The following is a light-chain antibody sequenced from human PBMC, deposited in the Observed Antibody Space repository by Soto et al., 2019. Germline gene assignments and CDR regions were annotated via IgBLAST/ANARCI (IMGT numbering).Light chain of an antibody. CDR2: DAS. V-gene: IGKV3-20*01. CDR1: QSVTNNY. CDR3: QQTAHSPLT. J-gene: IGKJ1*01. Sequence: ESVLTQSPGTLSLSPGERATLSCRASQSVTNNYVAWYQQKPGQAPGLLIHDASSRATGIPDRFSGGGSGTDFTLTISRLEPEDFAVYFCQQTAHSPLTFGQGTRVDIK.